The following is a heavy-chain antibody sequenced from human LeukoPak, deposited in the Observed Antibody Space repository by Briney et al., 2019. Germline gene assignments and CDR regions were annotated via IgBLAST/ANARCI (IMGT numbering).Heavy chain of an antibody. CDR3: ARYFWRGSHRTAFDY. D-gene: IGHD2/OR15-2a*01. V-gene: IGHV4-39*07. CDR2: IYYSGST. J-gene: IGHJ4*02. CDR1: GGSISSSSYY. Sequence: SETLSLTCTVSGGSISSSSYYWGWIRQPPGKGLEWIGSIYYSGSTYYNPSLKSRVTISVDTSKNQFSLKLSSVTAADTAVYYCARYFWRGSHRTAFDYWGQGTLVTVSS.